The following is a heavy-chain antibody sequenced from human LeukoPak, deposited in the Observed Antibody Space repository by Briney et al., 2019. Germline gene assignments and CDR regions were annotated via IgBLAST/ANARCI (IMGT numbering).Heavy chain of an antibody. D-gene: IGHD3-10*01. V-gene: IGHV1-2*02. CDR2: INPNSGGT. J-gene: IGHJ6*02. Sequence: GASVKVSCKASGYTFTGYYMHWVRQAPGQGLEWMGWINPNSGGTNYAQKFQGRVTMTRDTSISTAYMELSRLRSDDTAVYYCARAEYYGSGSYSDPLYYYYYYGMDVWGQGTTVTVS. CDR1: GYTFTGYY. CDR3: ARAEYYGSGSYSDPLYYYYYYGMDV.